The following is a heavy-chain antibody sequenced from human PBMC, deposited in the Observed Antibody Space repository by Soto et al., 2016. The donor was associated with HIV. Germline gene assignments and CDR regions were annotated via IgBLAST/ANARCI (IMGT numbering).Heavy chain of an antibody. V-gene: IGHV4-39*01. D-gene: IGHD3-9*01. J-gene: IGHJ4*02. Sequence: QLQLQESGPGLAKPSETLSLTCTVSGGSISSSSYYWGWIRQPPGKGLEWIGSVYYSGSTYYNASLKSRVTISVDTSMDQFSLKLSSVTAADTAVYYCARHSALLTGFEVGPLHTFDYWGQGTLVTVSS. CDR3: ARHSALLTGFEVGPLHTFDY. CDR1: GGSISSSSYY. CDR2: VYYSGST.